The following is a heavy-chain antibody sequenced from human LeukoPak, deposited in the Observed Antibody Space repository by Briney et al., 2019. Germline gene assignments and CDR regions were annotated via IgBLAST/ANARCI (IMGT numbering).Heavy chain of an antibody. CDR3: AREGQEKGENVLLWFGVASYYYYYMDV. Sequence: ASVKVSCKASGYTFTSYDINWVRQVTGQGLEWMGWMNPKSGNTGYAQKFQGRVTITRNTSISTAYMELSSLRSEDTAVYYCAREGQEKGENVLLWFGVASYYYYYMDVWGKGTTVTVSS. CDR1: GYTFTSYD. D-gene: IGHD3-10*01. J-gene: IGHJ6*03. V-gene: IGHV1-8*03. CDR2: MNPKSGNT.